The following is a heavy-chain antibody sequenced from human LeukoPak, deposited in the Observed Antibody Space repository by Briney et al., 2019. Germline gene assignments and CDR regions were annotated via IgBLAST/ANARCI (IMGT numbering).Heavy chain of an antibody. D-gene: IGHD2-2*01. CDR3: ARDRGNIVVVPAATNWFDP. J-gene: IGHJ5*02. CDR1: GYTFTSYG. CDR2: ISAYNGNT. Sequence: ASVKVSCKASGYTFTSYGISWVRQAPGQGLEWMGWISAYNGNTNYAQKLQGRVTMTTDTSTSTAYMELRSLRSDDTAVYYCARDRGNIVVVPAATNWFDPWGQGTLVTVSS. V-gene: IGHV1-18*01.